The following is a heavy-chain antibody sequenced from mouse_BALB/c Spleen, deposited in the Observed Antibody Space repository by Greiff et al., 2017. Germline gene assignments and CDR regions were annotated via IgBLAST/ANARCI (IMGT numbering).Heavy chain of an antibody. J-gene: IGHJ4*01. Sequence: QVQLQQSGAELVKPGASVKLSCKTSGYTFTSYWIQWVKQRPGQGLGWIGEIFPGTGTTYYNEKFKGKATLTIDTSSSTAYMQLSSLTSEDSDVYFCARSGALYAMDDWGQGTSVTVSS. V-gene: IGHV1S132*01. CDR2: IFPGTGTT. CDR1: GYTFTSYW. CDR3: ARSGALYAMDD.